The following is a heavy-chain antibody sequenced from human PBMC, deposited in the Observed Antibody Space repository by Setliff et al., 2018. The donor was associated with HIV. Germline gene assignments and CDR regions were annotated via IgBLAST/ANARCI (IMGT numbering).Heavy chain of an antibody. CDR1: GGSITRTPYY. CDR2: IHHSGTA. D-gene: IGHD3-10*01. Sequence: PSETLSLTCTVSGGSITRTPYYWGWIRQPPGKGLEWIGSIHHSGTAYDNPSLKSRVTISVDPSTNQILLRLSSVTAADTAVYYCARLSGGMVPNYWGQGTLVTVSS. J-gene: IGHJ4*02. CDR3: ARLSGGMVPNY. V-gene: IGHV4-39*01.